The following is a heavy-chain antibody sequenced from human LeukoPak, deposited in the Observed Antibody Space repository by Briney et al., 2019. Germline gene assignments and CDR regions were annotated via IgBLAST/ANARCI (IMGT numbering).Heavy chain of an antibody. D-gene: IGHD2-15*01. CDR1: GGSISSYY. V-gene: IGHV4-59*01. J-gene: IGHJ3*02. CDR2: IYYSGST. CDR3: ARVSSYCSGGSCYFLAFDI. Sequence: SETLSLTCTVSGGSISSYYWSWIRQPPGKGLEWIGYIYYSGSTNYNPSLKSRVTISVDTSKDQFSLKLSSVTAADTAVYYCARVSSYCSGGSCYFLAFDIWGQGTMVTVSS.